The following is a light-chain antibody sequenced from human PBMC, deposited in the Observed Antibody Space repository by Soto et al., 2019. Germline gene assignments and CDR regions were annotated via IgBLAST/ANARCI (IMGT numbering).Light chain of an antibody. CDR3: QKYERGPPLT. J-gene: IGKJ4*01. CDR2: GAT. Sequence: EIVMTQSPASLSVSPGERVTLSCRASQSVRSELAWYQQKSGQPPRLLIYGATTRATGIPDRFSGSGSGTEFTLTINELQSEDFAVYYCQKYERGPPLTVGGGTKVDIK. CDR1: QSVRSE. V-gene: IGKV3-15*01.